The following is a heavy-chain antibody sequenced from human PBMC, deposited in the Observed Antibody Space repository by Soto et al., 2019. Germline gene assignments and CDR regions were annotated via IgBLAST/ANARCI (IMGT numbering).Heavy chain of an antibody. CDR2: INPNSGGT. D-gene: IGHD6-6*01. V-gene: IGHV1-2*02. Sequence: ASVKVSCKASGYTFTGYYMHWVRQAPGQGLEWMGWINPNSGGTNYAQKFQGRVTMTRDTSISTAYMELSRLRSDDTAVYYCAGDSRIRIAALDYWGHGTLATVSS. CDR3: AGDSRIRIAALDY. J-gene: IGHJ4*01. CDR1: GYTFTGYY.